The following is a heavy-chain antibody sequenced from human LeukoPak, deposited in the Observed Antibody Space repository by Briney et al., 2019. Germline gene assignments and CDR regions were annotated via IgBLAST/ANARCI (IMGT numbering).Heavy chain of an antibody. D-gene: IGHD2-15*01. J-gene: IGHJ4*02. CDR2: ISYDGSNK. CDR1: GFTFSSYG. Sequence: GGSLRLSCAASGFTFSSYGMHWVRQAPGKGLEWVAVISYDGSNKYYADSVKGRFTTSRDNSKNTLYLQMNSLRAEDTAVYYCAKGGYCSGGSCRSFDYWGQGTLVTVSS. V-gene: IGHV3-30*18. CDR3: AKGGYCSGGSCRSFDY.